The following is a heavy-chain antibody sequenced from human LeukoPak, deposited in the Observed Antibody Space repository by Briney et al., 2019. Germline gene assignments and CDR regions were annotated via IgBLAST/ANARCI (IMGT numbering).Heavy chain of an antibody. CDR1: GGSFSGYY. J-gene: IGHJ4*02. CDR3: ARLRYYYGSGRNKFDY. V-gene: IGHV4-34*01. CDR2: INHSGST. Sequence: SETLSLTCAVHGGSFSGYYWSWIRQPPGKGLEWIGEINHSGSTNYNPSLKSRVTISVDTSKNQFSLKLSSVTAADTAAYYCARLRYYYGSGRNKFDYWGQGTLVTVSS. D-gene: IGHD3-10*01.